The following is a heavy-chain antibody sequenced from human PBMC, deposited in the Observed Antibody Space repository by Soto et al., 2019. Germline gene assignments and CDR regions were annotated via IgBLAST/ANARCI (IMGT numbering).Heavy chain of an antibody. J-gene: IGHJ4*02. CDR3: AAALSGYTPNYDY. Sequence: GGSLRLSCVASGFTFTNYGMNWVRQAPGKGLEWVSAISDTGGSTFYADSAKGRFTISRDNSKNTLYLHMNGLRSEDTAIYYCAAALSGYTPNYDYWGQGTPVTVSS. CDR1: GFTFTNYG. D-gene: IGHD5-18*01. CDR2: ISDTGGST. V-gene: IGHV3-23*01.